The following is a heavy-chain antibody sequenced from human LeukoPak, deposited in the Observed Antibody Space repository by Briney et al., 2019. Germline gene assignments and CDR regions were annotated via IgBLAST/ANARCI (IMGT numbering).Heavy chain of an antibody. CDR2: ISAYNGNT. J-gene: IGHJ5*02. CDR1: GYTFTIYG. D-gene: IGHD4-11*01. V-gene: IGHV1-18*01. Sequence: GASVTVSCKASGYTFTIYGISWVRQAPGQGLEWMGWISAYNGNTNYAQKLQGRVTMTTDTSKSTAYMELRSLRSDDTAVYYCARVPSGVTTVWFDPWGQGTLVTVSS. CDR3: ARVPSGVTTVWFDP.